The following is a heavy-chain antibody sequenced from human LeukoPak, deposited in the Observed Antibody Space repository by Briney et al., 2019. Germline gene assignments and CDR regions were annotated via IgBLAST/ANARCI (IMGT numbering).Heavy chain of an antibody. V-gene: IGHV4-4*07. CDR3: ARDSVVGIQRWATHGMDV. Sequence: PSETLSLTCTVSGGSISSYYWSWLRQPAGKGLEWIGRIYTSGSTNYNPSLKSRVTMSVDTSKNQFSLKLSSVTAADTAVYYCARDSVVGIQRWATHGMDVWGQGTTVTVSS. J-gene: IGHJ6*02. CDR1: GGSISSYY. D-gene: IGHD5-18*01. CDR2: IYTSGST.